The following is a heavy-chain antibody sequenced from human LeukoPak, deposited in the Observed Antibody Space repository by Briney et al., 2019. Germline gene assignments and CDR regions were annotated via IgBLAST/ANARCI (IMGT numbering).Heavy chain of an antibody. V-gene: IGHV4-34*01. D-gene: IGHD3-9*01. Sequence: SETLSLTCAVYGGSFSGYYWSWIRQPPGKGLEGIGDVNQSGSTNYNPSLKSRVTISVDTSKNQFSLNLSSVTAADTAVYYCARRHRLRYFDWGSDAFDTWGQGTMVTVSS. CDR2: VNQSGST. CDR3: ARRHRLRYFDWGSDAFDT. J-gene: IGHJ3*02. CDR1: GGSFSGYY.